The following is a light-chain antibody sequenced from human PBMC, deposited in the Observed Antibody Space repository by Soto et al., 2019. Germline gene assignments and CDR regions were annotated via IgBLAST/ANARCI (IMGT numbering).Light chain of an antibody. CDR2: GTF. J-gene: IGKJ3*01. Sequence: IQLTQSPSSLSASVGDRVSITCRASQDIKTYLAWYQQTEGKAPKLLISGTFTLQSGVPSRFTGSGSGTDFTLTISRLQPEDFATYYCQHLNNYPPFTFGPGTKVDLE. CDR3: QHLNNYPPFT. V-gene: IGKV1-9*01. CDR1: QDIKTY.